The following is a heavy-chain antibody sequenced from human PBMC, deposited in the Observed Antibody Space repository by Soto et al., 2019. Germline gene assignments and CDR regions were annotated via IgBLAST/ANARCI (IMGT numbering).Heavy chain of an antibody. V-gene: IGHV4-4*02. CDR2: IYHSGST. CDR1: SGSISSSNW. D-gene: IGHD7-27*01. CDR3: ARGASSYGPGVFDI. Sequence: QVQLQESGPGLVKPSGTLSLTCAVSSGSISSSNWWSWVRQPPGKGLEWIGEIYHSGSTNYSPSLKSQVTITVDKSKHQFSLKLSSVTAVDRDRYYCARGASSYGPGVFDIWGQATMVTVSS. J-gene: IGHJ3*02.